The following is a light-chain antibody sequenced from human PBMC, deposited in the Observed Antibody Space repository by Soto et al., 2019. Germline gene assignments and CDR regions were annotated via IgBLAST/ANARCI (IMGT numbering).Light chain of an antibody. V-gene: IGKV3-20*01. J-gene: IGKJ3*01. CDR2: GAS. CDR1: QSVSSSS. Sequence: EIVLTQSPGTLSLSPGERATLSCRASQSVSSSSLAWYQQKPGQAPRLLIYGASGRATGIPDRFSGSGSGTDFTLTISRLEPEDFAVYYCQQYGSLAFTFGPGTKVDIK. CDR3: QQYGSLAFT.